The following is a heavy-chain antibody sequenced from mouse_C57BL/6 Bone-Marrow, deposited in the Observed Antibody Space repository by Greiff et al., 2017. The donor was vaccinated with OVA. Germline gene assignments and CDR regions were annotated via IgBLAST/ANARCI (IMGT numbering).Heavy chain of an antibody. CDR3: ARSSIYYDYDGAWFAY. D-gene: IGHD2-4*01. CDR1: GYTFTSYW. Sequence: VQLQQPGAELVMPGASVKLSCKASGYTFTSYWMHWVKQRPGQGLEWIGEIDPSDSYTNYNQKFKGKSTLTVDKSSSTAYMQLSSLTSKDSAVYYCARSSIYYDYDGAWFAYWGQGTLVTVSA. J-gene: IGHJ3*01. V-gene: IGHV1-69*01. CDR2: IDPSDSYT.